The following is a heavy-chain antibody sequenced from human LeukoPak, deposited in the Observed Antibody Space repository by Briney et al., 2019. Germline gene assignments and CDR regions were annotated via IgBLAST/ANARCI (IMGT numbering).Heavy chain of an antibody. V-gene: IGHV4-59*01. D-gene: IGHD6-13*01. Sequence: PSETLSLTCTVSGGSISSYYWSWIRQPPGKGLEWIGYIYYSGSTNYNPSLKSRVTISVDTSKNQFSLKLSSVTAADTAVYYCARAYSSSLIRFDYWGQGTLVTVSS. CDR3: ARAYSSSLIRFDY. J-gene: IGHJ4*02. CDR2: IYYSGST. CDR1: GGSISSYY.